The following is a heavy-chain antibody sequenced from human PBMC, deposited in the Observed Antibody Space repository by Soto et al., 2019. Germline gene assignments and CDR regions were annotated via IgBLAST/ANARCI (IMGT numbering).Heavy chain of an antibody. D-gene: IGHD3-22*01. Sequence: PSETLSLTCTVSGGSISSGGYYWNWIRQHPGKGLEWIGYIYYSGSTYYNPSLNSRVTISLDTSKNQFSLKLSSVTAADTAVYYCARLGAYYQSLDPWGQGTLVTVSS. V-gene: IGHV4-31*03. CDR1: GGSISSGGYY. CDR2: IYYSGST. CDR3: ARLGAYYQSLDP. J-gene: IGHJ5*02.